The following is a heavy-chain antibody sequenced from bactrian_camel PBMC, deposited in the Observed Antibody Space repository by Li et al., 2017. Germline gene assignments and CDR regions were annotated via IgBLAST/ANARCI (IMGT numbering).Heavy chain of an antibody. CDR3: AAALDWWLGTYTY. CDR2: ISSDGVHI. J-gene: IGHJ4*01. Sequence: VQLVESGGGLVQPGGSLRLSCAASGFTFSGLGMSWVRQAPGKGLEWVSGISSDGVHIHYADSVQGRFTISRGNAKNTLYLQINSLKPEDTAVYYCAAALDWWLGTYTYWGQGTQVTVS. V-gene: IGHV3S7*01. CDR1: GFTFSGLG. D-gene: IGHD7*01.